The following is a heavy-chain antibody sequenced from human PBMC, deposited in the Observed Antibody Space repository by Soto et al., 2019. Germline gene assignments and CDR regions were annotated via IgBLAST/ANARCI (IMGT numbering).Heavy chain of an antibody. CDR1: GGSISSYY. D-gene: IGHD6-13*01. CDR3: ARAQYSSSWYDEFWFDP. CDR2: IYYSGST. V-gene: IGHV4-59*01. J-gene: IGHJ5*02. Sequence: LSLTCTVSGGSISSYYWSWIRQPPGKGLEWIGYIYYSGSTNHNPSLKSRVTISVDTSKNQFSLKLSSVTAADTAVYYCARAQYSSSWYDEFWFDPWGQGTLVTVSS.